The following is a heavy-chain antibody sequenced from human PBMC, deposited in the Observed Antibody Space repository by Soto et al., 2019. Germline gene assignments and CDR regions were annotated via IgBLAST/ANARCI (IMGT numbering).Heavy chain of an antibody. J-gene: IGHJ4*02. V-gene: IGHV3-11*01. Sequence: QVQLVESGGDLVKPGGSLRLSCAASGYTFSDYYMSWIRQAPGKGLEWISYIDTSGTKIYYADSVKGRFTITRDNAKNSLYQEMNSLRDEDTAVYYCESHYDMWSGYLSPVDYWGQGTLVTVSS. CDR3: ESHYDMWSGYLSPVDY. CDR1: GYTFSDYY. D-gene: IGHD3-3*01. CDR2: IDTSGTKI.